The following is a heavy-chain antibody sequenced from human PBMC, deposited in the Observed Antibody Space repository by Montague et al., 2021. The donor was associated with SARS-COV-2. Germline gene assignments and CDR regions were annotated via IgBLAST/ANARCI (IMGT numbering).Heavy chain of an antibody. J-gene: IGHJ4*02. CDR2: IYYSGST. Sequence: TLSLTCIVSGGSISSGGYYWSWIRQHPGKGLEWIGCIYYSGSTYYXPSLKSRLSISLDTSKNHFSLRLSSVTAADTAVYYCARSESPSYSSSPFDYWGQGTLVTVSS. D-gene: IGHD6-13*01. V-gene: IGHV4-31*03. CDR1: GGSISSGGYY. CDR3: ARSESPSYSSSPFDY.